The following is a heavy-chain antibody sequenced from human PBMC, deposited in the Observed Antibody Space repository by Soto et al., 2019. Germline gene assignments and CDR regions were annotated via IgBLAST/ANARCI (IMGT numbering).Heavy chain of an antibody. V-gene: IGHV1-18*01. CDR1: GYTFTSYG. D-gene: IGHD1-1*01. J-gene: IGHJ4*02. CDR3: ARGRYGDY. Sequence: QVHLVQSGAEVKKPGASVKVSCKGSGYTFTSYGITWVRQAPGQGLEWMGWISAHNGNTHYAQKLQGRVTVTRDTSTSTAYMEWRRRRSDDTAVYYCARGRYGDYWGQGALVTVSS. CDR2: ISAHNGNT.